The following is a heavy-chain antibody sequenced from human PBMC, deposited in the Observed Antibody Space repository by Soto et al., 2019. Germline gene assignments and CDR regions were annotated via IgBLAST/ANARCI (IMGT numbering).Heavy chain of an antibody. CDR2: IYYSGST. Sequence: SETLSLTCTVSGGSISSGDYYWSWIRQPPGKGPEWIGYIYYSGSTYYNPSLKSRVTISVDTSKNQFSLKLSSVTAADTAVYYCARARGGIAVAGNFDYWGQGTLVTVSS. CDR1: GGSISSGDYY. J-gene: IGHJ4*02. D-gene: IGHD6-19*01. V-gene: IGHV4-30-4*01. CDR3: ARARGGIAVAGNFDY.